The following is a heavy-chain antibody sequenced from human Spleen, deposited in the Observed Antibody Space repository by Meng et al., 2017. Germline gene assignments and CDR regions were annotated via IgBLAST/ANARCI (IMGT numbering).Heavy chain of an antibody. CDR1: GFSFSTYA. D-gene: IGHD6-19*01. CDR2: ISSDGSST. J-gene: IGHJ4*02. Sequence: VEVVGSGGGLVKPGGSLRPSCAASGFSFSTYAMNWVRQAPGKGLVWVSRISSDGSSTYYADSVKGRFTISRDIARNTLYLQMNSLRADDTALYYCARDIKSTAGCTAFDSWGQGTLVTVSS. CDR3: ARDIKSTAGCTAFDS. V-gene: IGHV3-74*01.